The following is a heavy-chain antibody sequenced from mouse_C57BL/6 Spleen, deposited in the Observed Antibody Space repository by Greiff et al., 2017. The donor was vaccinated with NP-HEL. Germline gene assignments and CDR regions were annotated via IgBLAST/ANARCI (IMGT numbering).Heavy chain of an antibody. D-gene: IGHD1-1*01. V-gene: IGHV5-6*01. CDR3: ARHSTTVVAPLFDY. Sequence: EVMLVESGGDLVKPGGSLKLSCAASGFTFSSYGMSWVRQTPDKRLEWVATISSGGSYTYYPDSVKGRFTISRDNAKNTLYLQMSSLKSEDTAMYYCARHSTTVVAPLFDYWGQGTTLTVSS. CDR2: ISSGGSYT. CDR1: GFTFSSYG. J-gene: IGHJ2*01.